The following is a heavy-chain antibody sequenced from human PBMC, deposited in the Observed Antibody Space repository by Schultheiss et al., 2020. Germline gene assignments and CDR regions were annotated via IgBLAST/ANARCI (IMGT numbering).Heavy chain of an antibody. J-gene: IGHJ4*02. CDR3: ARGDYGDSYFDY. CDR1: GYNFNDYY. D-gene: IGHD4-17*01. V-gene: IGHV1-2*06. CDR2: INPNSGGT. Sequence: ASVKVSCKAAGYNFNDYYMHWVRQAPGQGLEWMGRINPNSGGTNYAQKFQGRVTMTRDTSISTAYMELSRLRSDDTAVYYCARGDYGDSYFDYWGQGTLVTVSS.